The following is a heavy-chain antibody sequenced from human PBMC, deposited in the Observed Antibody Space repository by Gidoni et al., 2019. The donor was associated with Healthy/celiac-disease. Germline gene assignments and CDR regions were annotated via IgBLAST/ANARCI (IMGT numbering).Heavy chain of an antibody. V-gene: IGHV1-69*04. CDR1: GGTFSSYA. CDR2: IIPILGIA. J-gene: IGHJ5*02. Sequence: QVQLVQSGAEVKKTGSSVKVSCKASGGTFSSYAISWVRQAPGQGLEWMGRIIPILGIANYAQKFQGRVTITADKSTSTAYMELSSLRSEDTAVYYCARVRRSYGSESRWFDPWGQGTLVTVSS. CDR3: ARVRRSYGSESRWFDP. D-gene: IGHD3-10*01.